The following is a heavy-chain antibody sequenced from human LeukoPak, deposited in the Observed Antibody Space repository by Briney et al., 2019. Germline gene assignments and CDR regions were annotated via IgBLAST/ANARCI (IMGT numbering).Heavy chain of an antibody. D-gene: IGHD6-13*01. CDR3: ARDSSWYDY. Sequence: PGGSLRLSCAASGFTFNDYYMSWIRQAPGKGLEWVSYISSRSDYIYYADSVKGRFTISRDNAKNSLYLQMNSLRAEDTAVYYCARDSSWYDYWGQGTLVTVSS. J-gene: IGHJ4*02. CDR2: ISSRSDYI. CDR1: GFTFNDYY. V-gene: IGHV3-11*06.